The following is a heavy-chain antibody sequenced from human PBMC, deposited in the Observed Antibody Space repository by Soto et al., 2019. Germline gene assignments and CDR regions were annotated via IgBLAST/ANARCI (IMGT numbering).Heavy chain of an antibody. CDR2: ISGSGGSK. CDR3: AKDPWFGELLFTPTGFDP. V-gene: IGHV3-23*01. CDR1: GFTFSSYA. Sequence: GGSLRLSCAASGFTFSSYAMSWVRQAPGKGLEWVSAISGSGGSKYYADSVKGRFTISRDNSKNTLYLQMNSLRAEDTAVYYCAKDPWFGELLFTPTGFDPWGQGTLVTVSS. J-gene: IGHJ5*02. D-gene: IGHD3-10*01.